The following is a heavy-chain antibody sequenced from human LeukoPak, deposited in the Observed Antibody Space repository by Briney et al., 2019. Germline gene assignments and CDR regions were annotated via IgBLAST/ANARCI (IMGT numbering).Heavy chain of an antibody. Sequence: GASVKVSCKVSGYTLTELSMHWVRQAPGRGLEWMGGFDPEDGETIYAQKFQGRVTMTEDTSTDTAYMELSSLRSEDTAVYYCALGHSSHRAYDYYMDVWGKGTTVTVSS. CDR3: ALGHSSHRAYDYYMDV. CDR2: FDPEDGET. CDR1: GYTLTELS. V-gene: IGHV1-24*01. D-gene: IGHD6-13*01. J-gene: IGHJ6*03.